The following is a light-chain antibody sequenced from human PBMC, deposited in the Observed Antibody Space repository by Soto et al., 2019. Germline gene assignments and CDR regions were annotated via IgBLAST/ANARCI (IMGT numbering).Light chain of an antibody. CDR3: KQLNVYPST. V-gene: IGKV1-9*01. CDR1: QDINSY. Sequence: IQLTQSPSSLSASVGDRVTITCRASQDINSYLAWYQQKPGKAPNLLIYAGTSLQRGDPSRFSGSRSGTASTPTISSLQPEDFATYDWKQLNVYPSTFVGGIKVE. J-gene: IGKJ4*01. CDR2: AGT.